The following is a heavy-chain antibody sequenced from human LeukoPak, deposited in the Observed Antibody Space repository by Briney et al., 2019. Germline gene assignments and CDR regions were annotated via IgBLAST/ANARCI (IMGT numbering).Heavy chain of an antibody. CDR2: ISAYNGNT. Sequence: ASVKVSCKASGYTFTSYGISWGRQAPGQGLEWMGWISAYNGNTNYAQKLQGRVTMTTDTSTSTAYMELRSMRSDDTAVYYCARSHIVVVTALGRGAFDIWGQGTMVTVSS. J-gene: IGHJ3*02. CDR1: GYTFTSYG. D-gene: IGHD2-21*02. V-gene: IGHV1-18*01. CDR3: ARSHIVVVTALGRGAFDI.